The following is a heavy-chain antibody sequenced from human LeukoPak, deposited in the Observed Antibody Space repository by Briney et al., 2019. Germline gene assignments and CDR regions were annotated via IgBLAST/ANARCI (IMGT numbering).Heavy chain of an antibody. D-gene: IGHD3-10*01. CDR2: ISTSTGDT. CDR1: GYSFILYG. CDR3: ARDRSGPFDS. V-gene: IGHV1-18*01. J-gene: IGHJ4*02. Sequence: ASVKVSCKTSGYSFILYGISWVRQAPGQGPEWMGWISTSTGDTKYTQKFQGRATLTTDTSTSTAYMELRSLRSDDTAMYYCARDRSGPFDSWGQGTLVTVSS.